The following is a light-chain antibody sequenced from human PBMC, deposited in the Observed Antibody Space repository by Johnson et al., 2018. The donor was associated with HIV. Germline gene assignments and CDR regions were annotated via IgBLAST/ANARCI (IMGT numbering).Light chain of an antibody. CDR3: GTWDSSLSGYG. V-gene: IGLV1-51*01. J-gene: IGLJ1*01. Sequence: SVLTQPPSVSAAPGQKVTISCSGSSSNIGINYVSWYQQLPGTAPKPLIYDNNKRPSGIPDRFSGPKSGPSATLGITGLQTGDDADYYCGTWDSSLSGYGFGTGNKVTVL. CDR2: DNN. CDR1: SSNIGINY.